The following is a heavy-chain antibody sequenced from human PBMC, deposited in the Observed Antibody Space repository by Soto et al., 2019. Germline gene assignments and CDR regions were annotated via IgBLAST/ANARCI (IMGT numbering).Heavy chain of an antibody. Sequence: SETLSLTCTVSGGSISSGGYYWSWLRQHPGKGLEWIGYIYYSGSTYYNPSLKSRVTISVDTSKNQFSLKLSSVTAADTAVYYCARAVTFEWGYCSGGSCYSMGTWFDPWGQGTLVTVSS. CDR3: ARAVTFEWGYCSGGSCYSMGTWFDP. CDR1: GGSISSGGYY. V-gene: IGHV4-31*03. J-gene: IGHJ5*02. CDR2: IYYSGST. D-gene: IGHD2-15*01.